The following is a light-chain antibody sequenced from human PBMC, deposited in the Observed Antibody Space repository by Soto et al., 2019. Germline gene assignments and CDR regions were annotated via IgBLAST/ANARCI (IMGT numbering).Light chain of an antibody. CDR1: QTISSW. CDR3: QQANSFPIS. V-gene: IGKV1-12*01. Sequence: DIQMTQSPSTLSGSVGDRVTITCRASQTISSWLAWYQQKPGKAPKLLIYGASSLQSGVPSRFSGSGSGTDFTLTISNLQPEDFATCYCQQANSFPISFGQGTRLEIK. J-gene: IGKJ5*01. CDR2: GAS.